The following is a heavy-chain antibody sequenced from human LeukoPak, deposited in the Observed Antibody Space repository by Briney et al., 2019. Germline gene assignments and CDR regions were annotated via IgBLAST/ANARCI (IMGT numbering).Heavy chain of an antibody. V-gene: IGHV4-34*01. CDR2: INHSGST. CDR1: GGSFSGYY. Sequence: PSETLSLTCAVYGGSFSGYYWSWIRQPPGKGLEWIGEINHSGSTNYNPSLKSRVTISVGTSKNQFSLKLSSVTAADTAVYYCARAPRLTPIAAAGKGNWFDPWGQGTLVTVSS. D-gene: IGHD6-13*01. CDR3: ARAPRLTPIAAAGKGNWFDP. J-gene: IGHJ5*02.